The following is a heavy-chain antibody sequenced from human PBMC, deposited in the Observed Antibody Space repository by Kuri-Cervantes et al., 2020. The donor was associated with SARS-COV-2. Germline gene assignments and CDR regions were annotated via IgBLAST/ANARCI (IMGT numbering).Heavy chain of an antibody. Sequence: ASVKVSFKPSGYTFTSHGISWVRPAPGQGLECMGWISAYNGNTNYAQKLQGRVTMTTDTSTSTAYMELRSLRSDDTAVYYCARDSLAVAGTLVDWGQGTLVTVSS. D-gene: IGHD6-19*01. CDR2: ISAYNGNT. J-gene: IGHJ4*02. CDR1: GYTFTSHG. CDR3: ARDSLAVAGTLVD. V-gene: IGHV1-18*04.